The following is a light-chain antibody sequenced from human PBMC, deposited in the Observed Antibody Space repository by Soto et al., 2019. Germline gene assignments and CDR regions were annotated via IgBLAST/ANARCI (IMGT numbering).Light chain of an antibody. CDR1: QNIKSW. CDR3: QQTDNFPLT. J-gene: IGKJ4*01. CDR2: GAS. Sequence: DIQMTQSPSSVSASVGNRVTITCRASQNIKSWLAWYQQKPGTAPKLLIYGASSLQSGVPSRFSGSGSGTDFTLTISSLQPEDFATYHCQQTDNFPLTFGGGTKIEIK. V-gene: IGKV1-12*01.